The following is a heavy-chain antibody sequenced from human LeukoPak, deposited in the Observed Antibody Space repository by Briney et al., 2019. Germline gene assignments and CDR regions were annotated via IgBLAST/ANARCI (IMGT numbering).Heavy chain of an antibody. CDR3: ARAKPKNMVRGLIMRRESRYYFDY. CDR1: GFTFSTYS. V-gene: IGHV3-48*01. J-gene: IGHJ4*02. CDR2: ISGSSTTR. D-gene: IGHD3-10*01. Sequence: PGGSLRLSCAASGFTFSTYSMNWVRQAPGKGLEWVSYISGSSTTRYYADSVKGRFTISRDNSKSTLYIQMNSLRAEDTAVYYCARAKPKNMVRGLIMRRESRYYFDYWGQGTLVTVSS.